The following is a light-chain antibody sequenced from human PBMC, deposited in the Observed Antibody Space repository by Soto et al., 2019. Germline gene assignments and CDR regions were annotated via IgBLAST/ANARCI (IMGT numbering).Light chain of an antibody. Sequence: EVVMTQSPGTLAVSPGERATLSCRASQSVSSSLAWYQQKPGQAPRLLIYAASTRATGIPARFSGSGSGTVFTLTISSLQSEDFAVYYCQQYNNWPPMYTFGQGTKLEIK. CDR1: QSVSSS. V-gene: IGKV3-15*01. J-gene: IGKJ2*01. CDR3: QQYNNWPPMYT. CDR2: AAS.